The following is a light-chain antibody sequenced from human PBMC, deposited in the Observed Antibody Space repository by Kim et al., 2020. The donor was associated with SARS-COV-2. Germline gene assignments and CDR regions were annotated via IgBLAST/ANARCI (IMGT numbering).Light chain of an antibody. CDR3: QQYNNWPFT. V-gene: IGKV3D-15*01. CDR1: QSVSSN. J-gene: IGKJ3*01. CDR2: GAS. Sequence: IVMTQSPATLSVSPGERATLSGRASQSVSSNLAWYQQKPGQAPRLLIYGASTRATGIPARFSGSGSGTEFTLTISSLQSEDFAVYYCQQYNNWPFTFGPGTKVDIK.